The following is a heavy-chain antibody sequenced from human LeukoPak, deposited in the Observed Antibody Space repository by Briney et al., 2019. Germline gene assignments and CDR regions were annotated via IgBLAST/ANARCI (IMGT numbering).Heavy chain of an antibody. Sequence: GGSLRLCCAASGFTFSSYGMTWVRQAPGKGLEWVSAISGSGGSTYYADSVKGRSTISRDNSKNTLYLQMNSLRAEDTAVYYCAKFGLAGSGRYHDAFDIWGQGTMVTVSS. CDR2: ISGSGGST. D-gene: IGHD3-10*01. CDR3: AKFGLAGSGRYHDAFDI. V-gene: IGHV3-23*01. J-gene: IGHJ3*02. CDR1: GFTFSSYG.